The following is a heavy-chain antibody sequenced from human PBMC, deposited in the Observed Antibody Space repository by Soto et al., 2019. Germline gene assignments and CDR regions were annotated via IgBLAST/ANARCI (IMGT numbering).Heavy chain of an antibody. CDR1: GFTFSSYG. Sequence: LRLSCAASGFTFSSYGMHWVRQAPGKGLEWVAVIWYDGSNKYYADSVKGRFTISRDNSKNTLYLQMNSLRAEDTAVYYCARDRYDFWSGHPGEMDVWGKGTTVTVSS. J-gene: IGHJ6*04. V-gene: IGHV3-33*01. CDR3: ARDRYDFWSGHPGEMDV. D-gene: IGHD3-3*01. CDR2: IWYDGSNK.